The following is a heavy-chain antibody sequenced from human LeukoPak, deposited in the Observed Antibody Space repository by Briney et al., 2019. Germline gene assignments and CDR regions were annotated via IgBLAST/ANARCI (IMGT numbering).Heavy chain of an antibody. CDR1: GYTFTSYG. CDR2: IIPIFGTA. J-gene: IGHJ6*02. V-gene: IGHV1-69*13. Sequence: GASVKVSCKASGYTFTSYGISWVRQAPGQGLEWMGGIIPIFGTANYAQKFQGRVTITADESTSTAYMELSSLRSEDTAVYYCARGTDSDIDYYYYYGMDVWGQGTTVTVSS. D-gene: IGHD1-14*01. CDR3: ARGTDSDIDYYYYYGMDV.